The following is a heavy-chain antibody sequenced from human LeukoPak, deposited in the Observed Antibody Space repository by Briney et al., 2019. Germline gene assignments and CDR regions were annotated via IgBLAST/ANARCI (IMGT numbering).Heavy chain of an antibody. CDR2: INPNSGGT. J-gene: IGHJ4*02. V-gene: IGHV1-2*02. D-gene: IGHD3-10*01. Sequence: ASVKVSCKASGYTFTGYYMHWVRQAPGQGLEWMGWINPNSGGTNYAQKFQGRVTMTRDTSISTAYMELSSLRSEDTAVYYCARSYYYGSGSYSLYYFDYWGQGTLVTVSS. CDR3: ARSYYYGSGSYSLYYFDY. CDR1: GYTFTGYY.